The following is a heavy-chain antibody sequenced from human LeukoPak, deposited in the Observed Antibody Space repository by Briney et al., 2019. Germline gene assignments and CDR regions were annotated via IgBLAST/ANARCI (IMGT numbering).Heavy chain of an antibody. D-gene: IGHD6-13*01. V-gene: IGHV3-7*01. J-gene: IGHJ6*03. CDR2: IKQDGSEK. CDR1: GFTFSSYW. Sequence: GGSLRLSCAASGFTFSSYWMSWVRQAPGKGLEWAANIKQDGSEKYYVDSVKGRFTISRDNAKNSLYLQMNSLRAEDTAVYYCARVEVSSWYGRDYYYYYMDVWGKGTTVTVSS. CDR3: ARVEVSSWYGRDYYYYYMDV.